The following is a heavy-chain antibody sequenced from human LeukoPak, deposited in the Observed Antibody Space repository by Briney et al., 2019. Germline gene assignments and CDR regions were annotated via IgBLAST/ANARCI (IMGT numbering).Heavy chain of an antibody. V-gene: IGHV1-69*05. CDR1: GGTFSSYA. CDR3: ASSPRGQEWAYFDY. CDR2: IIPIFGTA. D-gene: IGHD1-26*01. Sequence: ASVKVSCKASGGTFSSYAISWVRQAPGQGLKWMGGIIPIFGTANYAQKFQGRVTITTDESTSTAYMELSSLRSEDTAVYYCASSPRGQEWAYFDYWGQGTLVTVSS. J-gene: IGHJ4*02.